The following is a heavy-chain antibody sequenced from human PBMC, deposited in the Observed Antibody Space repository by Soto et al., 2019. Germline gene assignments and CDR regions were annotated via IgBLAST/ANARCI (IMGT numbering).Heavy chain of an antibody. CDR2: ISAYNGNT. CDR1: GYTFTSYG. Sequence: ASVKVSCKASGYTFTSYGISWVRQAPGQGLEWMGWISAYNGNTNYAQKLQGRVTMTTDTSTSTAYMELRSLRSDDTAVYYCAREGYYDFWSGYYTGGNYYYGMDVWGQGTTVTSP. D-gene: IGHD3-3*01. CDR3: AREGYYDFWSGYYTGGNYYYGMDV. V-gene: IGHV1-18*01. J-gene: IGHJ6*02.